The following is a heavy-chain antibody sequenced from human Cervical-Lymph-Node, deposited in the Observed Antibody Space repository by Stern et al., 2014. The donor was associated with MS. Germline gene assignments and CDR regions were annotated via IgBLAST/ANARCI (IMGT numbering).Heavy chain of an antibody. J-gene: IGHJ6*02. Sequence: VQLVESGAEVQKPGSSVKVSCKASGDTSNTDAIHWVRQAPGQGLEWMGGIIPVFGTPVYAQRCKGGASIAADESTATDYMELSSLRSDDTAVYYCARGASSAAWYKHAVDVWGQGTTVTVSS. D-gene: IGHD1-14*01. V-gene: IGHV1-69*01. CDR2: IIPVFGTP. CDR3: ARGASSAAWYKHAVDV. CDR1: GDTSNTDA.